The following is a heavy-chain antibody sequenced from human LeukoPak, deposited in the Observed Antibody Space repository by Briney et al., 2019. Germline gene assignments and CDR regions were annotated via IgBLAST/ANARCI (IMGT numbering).Heavy chain of an antibody. CDR3: AKDVFGDYGGLDY. Sequence: GSLRLSCEASGFTFSSYAMSWVRQAPGKGLEWVSGISTNGGSTSYADSVKGRFAISRDNSKNTLYLQMNSLRAEDTAVYYCAKDVFGDYGGLDYWGQGTLVTVSS. CDR1: GFTFSSYA. V-gene: IGHV3-23*01. D-gene: IGHD4-23*01. CDR2: ISTNGGST. J-gene: IGHJ4*02.